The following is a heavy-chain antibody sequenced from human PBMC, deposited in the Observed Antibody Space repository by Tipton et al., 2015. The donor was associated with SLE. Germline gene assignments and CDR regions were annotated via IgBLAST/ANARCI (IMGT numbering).Heavy chain of an antibody. CDR2: IYTSGST. CDR1: GGSISSDY. V-gene: IGHV4-4*07. D-gene: IGHD6-19*01. J-gene: IGHJ4*02. CDR3: ARDGLIAVAGFDY. Sequence: LRLSCTVSGGSISSDYWSWIRQPAGKGLEWIGRIYTSGSTNYNPSLKSRVTMSVDTSKNQFSLKLSSVTAADTAVYYCARDGLIAVAGFDYWGQGTLVTVAA.